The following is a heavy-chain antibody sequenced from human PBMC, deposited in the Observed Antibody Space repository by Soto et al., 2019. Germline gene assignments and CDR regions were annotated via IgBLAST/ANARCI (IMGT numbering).Heavy chain of an antibody. D-gene: IGHD3-22*01. CDR1: GYPFTGYY. J-gene: IGHJ4*02. V-gene: IGHV1-2*02. CDR2: INPNSGDT. CDR3: AKGESSAY. Sequence: QVQLVQSGAEVKKPGASVKVSCKTSGYPFTGYYIHWVRQAPGQGLAWMGWINPNSGDTNYAEKCQGRVIVTRDTSISTAYMELSRMRSDDTAVYYCAKGESSAYWGQGTLVTVSS.